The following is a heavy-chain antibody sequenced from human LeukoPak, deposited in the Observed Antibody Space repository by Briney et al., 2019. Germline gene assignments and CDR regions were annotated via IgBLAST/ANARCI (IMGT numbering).Heavy chain of an antibody. J-gene: IGHJ6*02. CDR2: IYHRGST. V-gene: IGHV4-4*02. CDR1: LGPISSSHW. CDR3: ARDQYYYGSYGMDV. D-gene: IGHD3-10*01. Sequence: SETLLLTFSVSLGPISSSHWWTWLRTPPGKGLKCIGEIYHRGSTNYKPSLKSRVTISVDKSKNQFSLKLSSVTAADTAVYYCARDQYYYGSYGMDVWGQGTTVTVSS.